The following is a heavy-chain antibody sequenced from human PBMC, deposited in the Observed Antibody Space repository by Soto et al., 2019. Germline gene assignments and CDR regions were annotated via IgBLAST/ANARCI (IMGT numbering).Heavy chain of an antibody. D-gene: IGHD4-17*01. CDR1: GYIFTSYW. J-gene: IGHJ5*02. V-gene: IGHV5-51*01. Sequence: GESLKISCTGSGYIFTSYWIGWGLQMPGKGLEWMGIIYPGDSDTRYSPSFQGQVTISADKSISTAYLQWSSLKASDTAMYYCARSSSYGFSYNWFDPWGQGTLVTVSS. CDR2: IYPGDSDT. CDR3: ARSSSYGFSYNWFDP.